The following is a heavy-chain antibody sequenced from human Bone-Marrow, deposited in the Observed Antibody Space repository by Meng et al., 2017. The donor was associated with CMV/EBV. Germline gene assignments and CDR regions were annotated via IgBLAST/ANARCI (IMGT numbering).Heavy chain of an antibody. CDR1: GYTVTDYY. V-gene: IGHV1-2*02. J-gene: IGHJ4*02. CDR2: INTNDDT. D-gene: IGHD6-19*01. Sequence: GQLVQSVAEVKNPGASVMGSRKASGYTVTDYYIHWVRQAPGQWLEWMGWINTNDDTNYAQNFQGRVTMTRDMSINTVYMELSRLTSDDTAVYYCARSSGWSRFDFWGLGTLVTVSS. CDR3: ARSSGWSRFDF.